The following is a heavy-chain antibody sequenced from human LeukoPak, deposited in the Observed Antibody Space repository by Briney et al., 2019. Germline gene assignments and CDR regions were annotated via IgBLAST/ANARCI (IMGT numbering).Heavy chain of an antibody. J-gene: IGHJ4*02. CDR3: ARSEYSSSWYEGY. CDR1: GFSFSSNW. CDR2: INPDGSEK. D-gene: IGHD6-13*01. V-gene: IGHV3-7*01. Sequence: GGSLRLSCAASGFSFSSNWMTWVRQAPGKGLEWVGNINPDGSEKFYVDSVKGRFTISRDNSKDTLYLQMNSLRTEDTAVYYCARSEYSSSWYEGYWGQGTLVTVSS.